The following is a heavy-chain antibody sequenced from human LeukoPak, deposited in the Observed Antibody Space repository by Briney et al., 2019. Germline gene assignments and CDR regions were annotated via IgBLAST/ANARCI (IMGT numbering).Heavy chain of an antibody. CDR2: IYYSGST. CDR3: ARQSSVRGGYDY. Sequence: SQTLSLTCTVSGGSISSYYWSWIRQPPGKGLEWIGYIYYSGSTNYNPSLKSRVTISVDTSKNQFSLKLSSVTAADTAVYYCARQSSVRGGYDYWGQGTLVTVSS. D-gene: IGHD3-16*01. J-gene: IGHJ4*02. V-gene: IGHV4-59*01. CDR1: GGSISSYY.